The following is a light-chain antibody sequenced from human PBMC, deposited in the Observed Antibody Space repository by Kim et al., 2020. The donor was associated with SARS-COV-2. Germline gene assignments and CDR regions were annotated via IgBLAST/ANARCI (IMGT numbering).Light chain of an antibody. CDR2: DVT. J-gene: IGLJ3*02. Sequence: QSALTQPASVSGSPGQSITISCSGTSSDVGGYYFVSWYQQLPGKAPKLMIYDVTKRPSGISNRFSGSKSGSTASLTISGLQPEDEADYYCSSYTRSSTGVFGGGTQLTVL. CDR3: SSYTRSSTGV. CDR1: SSDVGGYYF. V-gene: IGLV2-14*03.